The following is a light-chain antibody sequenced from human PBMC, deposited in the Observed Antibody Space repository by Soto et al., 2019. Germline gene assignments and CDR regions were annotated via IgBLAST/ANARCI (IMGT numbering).Light chain of an antibody. CDR1: RSDNGASNS. CDR3: ISYKTDDTFV. J-gene: IGLJ1*01. V-gene: IGLV2-14*01. CDR2: EAT. Sequence: ALTQPASVSGSPGQSITISCAGTRSDNGASNSVSWYQHLPGRSPTLIIYEATNRPSGVSERFSGSKAGDTASLTISGLQADDEAEYFCISYKTDDTFVFGSGTKVNVL.